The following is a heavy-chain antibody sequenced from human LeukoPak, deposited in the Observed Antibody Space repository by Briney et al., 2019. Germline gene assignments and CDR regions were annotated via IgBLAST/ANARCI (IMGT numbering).Heavy chain of an antibody. J-gene: IGHJ4*02. CDR2: GDYSGGT. D-gene: IGHD6-19*01. CDR1: GGSISSYY. CDR3: AAESERWLVRS. V-gene: IGHV4-39*07. Sequence: SETLSLTCTVSGGSISSYYWAWIRQPPGKGLEWIASGDYSGGTYYNPSLESRVAISADMSKNQFSLKLTSVTAADTAVYYCAAESERWLVRSWGQGTLVTVSS.